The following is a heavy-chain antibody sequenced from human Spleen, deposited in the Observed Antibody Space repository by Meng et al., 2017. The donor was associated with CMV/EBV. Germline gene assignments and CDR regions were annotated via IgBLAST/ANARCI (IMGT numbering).Heavy chain of an antibody. CDR1: GYTFIRYG. CDR3: ARGIVGATPNFDY. V-gene: IGHV1-8*03. J-gene: IGHJ4*02. D-gene: IGHD1-26*01. CDR2: MNPHSGNK. Sequence: EASGYTFIRYGINWVRQDTGQGLEWMGWMNPHSGNKGYAQNFQGRITITRNTPRNTVYMELSSLKSEDTAVYYCARGIVGATPNFDYWGQGTLVTVSS.